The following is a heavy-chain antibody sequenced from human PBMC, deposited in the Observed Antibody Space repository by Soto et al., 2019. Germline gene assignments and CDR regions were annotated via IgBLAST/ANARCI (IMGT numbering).Heavy chain of an antibody. CDR1: GGSFSGYY. CDR2: INHSGST. J-gene: IGHJ6*02. D-gene: IGHD6-19*01. V-gene: IGHV4-34*01. CDR3: ARDREAGYNFYYGMDV. Sequence: SETLSLTCAVYGGSFSGYYWSWIRQPPGKGLEWIGEINHSGSTNYNPSLKSRVTISVDTSKNQFSLKLSSVTAADTAIYYCARDREAGYNFYYGMDVWGQGTTVTAP.